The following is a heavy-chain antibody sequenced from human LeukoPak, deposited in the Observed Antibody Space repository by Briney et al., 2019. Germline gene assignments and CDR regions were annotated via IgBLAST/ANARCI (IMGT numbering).Heavy chain of an antibody. J-gene: IGHJ4*02. CDR2: IYYSGST. CDR3: ARDTPEPIVGATGYFDY. V-gene: IGHV4-39*07. CDR1: GGSISSSSYY. Sequence: SETLSLTCTVSGGSISSSSYYWGWIRQPPGKGLEWIGSIYYSGSTYYNPSLKSRVTISVDKSKNQFSLKLSSVTAADTAVYYCARDTPEPIVGATGYFDYWGQGTLVTVSS. D-gene: IGHD1-26*01.